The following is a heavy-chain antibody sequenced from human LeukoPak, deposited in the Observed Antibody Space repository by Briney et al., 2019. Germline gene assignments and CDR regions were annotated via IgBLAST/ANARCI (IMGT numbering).Heavy chain of an antibody. CDR3: ARSYCSGGSCYNYFDY. J-gene: IGHJ4*02. D-gene: IGHD2-15*01. Sequence: GASVKVSCKASGGTFSSYAISWVRQAPGQGLEWMGRIIPIFGIANYAQKFQGRVTITADKSTSTAYMELSSLRSEDTAVHYCARSYCSGGSCYNYFDYWGQGTLVTVSS. CDR2: IIPIFGIA. V-gene: IGHV1-69*04. CDR1: GGTFSSYA.